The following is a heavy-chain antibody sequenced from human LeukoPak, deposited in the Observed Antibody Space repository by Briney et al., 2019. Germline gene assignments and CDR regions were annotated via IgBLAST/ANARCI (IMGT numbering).Heavy chain of an antibody. CDR3: VKGRISEDGLDF. CDR2: ISSSGNT. CDR1: GFSFTAFW. J-gene: IGHJ4*02. Sequence: PGGSLRLSCAASGFSFTAFWMTWVRQTPGKGLDWVSSISSSGNTYYADSVKGRFTISRDNSKNMLYLQMNSLRAEDTAVYYCVKGRISEDGLDFWGQGTLVTVSS. D-gene: IGHD6-13*01. V-gene: IGHV3-23*01.